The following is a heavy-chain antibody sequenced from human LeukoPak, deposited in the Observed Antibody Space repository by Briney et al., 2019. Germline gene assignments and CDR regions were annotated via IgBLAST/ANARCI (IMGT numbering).Heavy chain of an antibody. CDR3: TRGWVRYSSGYYFDY. V-gene: IGHV3-49*03. J-gene: IGHJ4*02. Sequence: GGSLRVSCTASGFTFGDYAMSWFRQAPGKGLEWVGFIRSKAHGGTTEYAASVKGRFTISRDDSKSIAYLQMNSLKTEDTAVYYCTRGWVRYSSGYYFDYWGQGTLVTVSS. CDR1: GFTFGDYA. CDR2: IRSKAHGGTT. D-gene: IGHD3-22*01.